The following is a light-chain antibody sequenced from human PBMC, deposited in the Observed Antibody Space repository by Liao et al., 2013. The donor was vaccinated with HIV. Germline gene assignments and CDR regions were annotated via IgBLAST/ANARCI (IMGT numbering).Light chain of an antibody. CDR2: QDT. J-gene: IGLJ1*01. V-gene: IGLV3-1*01. Sequence: SYELTQPPSVSVSPGQTARITCSGDKLGDKYTCWYQQKPGQSPVLVIYQDTKRPSGIPERFSGSNSGNTATLTISGTQAVDEADYYCQARDLSTSVFGTGTKVTVL. CDR3: QARDLSTSV. CDR1: KLGDKY.